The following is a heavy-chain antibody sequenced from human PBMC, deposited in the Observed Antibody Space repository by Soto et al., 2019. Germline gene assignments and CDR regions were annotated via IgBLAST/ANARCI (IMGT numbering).Heavy chain of an antibody. D-gene: IGHD4-17*01. Sequence: QVQLVESGGGVVQPGRSPRLSCAASGFTFSSYGMHWVRQAPGKGLEWVAVISYDGSNKYYADSVKGRFTISRDNSKNTLYLQMNSLRAEDTAVYYCAKDLDTVTSTLGFDYWGQGTLVTVSS. V-gene: IGHV3-30*18. CDR2: ISYDGSNK. CDR3: AKDLDTVTSTLGFDY. J-gene: IGHJ4*02. CDR1: GFTFSSYG.